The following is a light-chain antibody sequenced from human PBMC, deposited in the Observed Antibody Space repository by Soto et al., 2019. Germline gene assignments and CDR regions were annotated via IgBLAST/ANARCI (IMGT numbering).Light chain of an antibody. Sequence: EIVMTQSLATLSVSPGERATLSCRASQSVSNNLAWYQQRPGQAPRLLIHGASTRATGIPARFGGSGSGTEFTLTISSLQSEDFALYYCHQYDDWPPGYTFGQGTKLEI. CDR3: HQYDDWPPGYT. V-gene: IGKV3-15*01. J-gene: IGKJ2*01. CDR1: QSVSNN. CDR2: GAS.